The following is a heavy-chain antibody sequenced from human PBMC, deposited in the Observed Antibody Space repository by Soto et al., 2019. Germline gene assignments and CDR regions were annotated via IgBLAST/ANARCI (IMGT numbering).Heavy chain of an antibody. V-gene: IGHV3-64D*06. J-gene: IGHJ4*02. CDR3: VKPGHLYYDYVWGSYRYSQG. Sequence: PGGSLRLSCSASGFTFSSYAMHWVRQAPGKGLEYVSAISSNGGSTYYADSVKGRFTISRDNSKNTLYLQMSSLRAEDTAVYYCVKPGHLYYDYVWGSYRYSQGWGQGTLVTVSS. CDR1: GFTFSSYA. CDR2: ISSNGGST. D-gene: IGHD3-16*02.